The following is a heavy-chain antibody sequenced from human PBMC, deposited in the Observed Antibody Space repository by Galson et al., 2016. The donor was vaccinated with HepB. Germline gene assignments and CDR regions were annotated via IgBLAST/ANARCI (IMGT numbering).Heavy chain of an antibody. CDR2: VYKTGNT. J-gene: IGHJ4*02. Sequence: ETLSLTCNASGGSISSYFWSWVRQPPGKGLEWIGYVYKTGNTNYNPSLKSRVTVSVDTSKNQFSLKLRSVTTADTAVYYCARGVTGTPYFDFWGQGALVTVSS. CDR1: GGSISSYF. CDR3: ARGVTGTPYFDF. V-gene: IGHV4-59*01. D-gene: IGHD2-21*02.